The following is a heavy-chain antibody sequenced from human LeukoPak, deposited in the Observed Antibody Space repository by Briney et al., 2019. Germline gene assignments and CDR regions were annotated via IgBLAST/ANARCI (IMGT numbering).Heavy chain of an antibody. CDR1: GFTFSSYA. J-gene: IGHJ4*02. V-gene: IGHV3-30-3*01. CDR2: ISYDGSNK. Sequence: QPGRSLRLSCAASGFTFSSYAMHWVRQAPGKGLEWVAVISYDGSNKYYADSVKGRFTISRDNSKNTLYLQMNSLRAEDTAVYYCARVRSGWIDYWGQGTLVTVSS. D-gene: IGHD6-19*01. CDR3: ARVRSGWIDY.